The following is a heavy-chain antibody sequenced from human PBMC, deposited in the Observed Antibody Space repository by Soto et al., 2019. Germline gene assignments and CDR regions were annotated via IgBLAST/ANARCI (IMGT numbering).Heavy chain of an antibody. CDR2: IIPIFGTA. V-gene: IGHV1-69*13. D-gene: IGHD3-3*01. CDR1: GGTFSSYA. J-gene: IGHJ3*02. Sequence: SVKVSCKASGGTFSSYAISWVRQAPGQGLEWMGGIIPIFGTANYAQKFQGRVTITADESTSTAYMELSSLRSEDTAVYYCARDGEMATITIFPFVTQRNAFDIWGQGTMVTVSS. CDR3: ARDGEMATITIFPFVTQRNAFDI.